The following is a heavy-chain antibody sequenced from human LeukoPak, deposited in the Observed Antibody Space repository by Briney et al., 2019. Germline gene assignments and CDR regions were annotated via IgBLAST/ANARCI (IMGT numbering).Heavy chain of an antibody. Sequence: ASVKVSCKEAGYTFTIYYIHWVRQAPGQGLEWMGIINPSGGSTSYAQKFQGRVTMTRDTSTSTVYMELSSLRSEDTAMYYCTRDSYSGYDRSLGYWGQGTLVTVSS. CDR1: GYTFTIYY. CDR2: INPSGGST. J-gene: IGHJ4*02. V-gene: IGHV1-46*03. CDR3: TRDSYSGYDRSLGY. D-gene: IGHD5-12*01.